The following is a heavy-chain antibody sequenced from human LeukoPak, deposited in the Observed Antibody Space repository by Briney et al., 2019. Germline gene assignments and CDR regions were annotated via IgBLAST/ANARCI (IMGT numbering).Heavy chain of an antibody. D-gene: IGHD3-22*01. CDR1: GGSISSYY. V-gene: IGHV4-59*01. J-gene: IGHJ5*02. CDR3: ARRPGLTIGISGYYL. CDR2: IYYSGST. Sequence: SETLSLTCTVSGGSISSYYWSWIRQPPGKGLEWIGYIYYSGSTNYNPSLKSRVTISVDTSKNQFSLKLSSVTAADTAVYYCARRPGLTIGISGYYLWGQRTLVTVSS.